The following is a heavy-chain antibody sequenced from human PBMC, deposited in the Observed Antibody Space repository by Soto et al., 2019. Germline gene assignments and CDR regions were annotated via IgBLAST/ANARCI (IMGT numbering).Heavy chain of an antibody. Sequence: QITLKESGPALVRPTQTLTLTCTFSGFSLTTSGVSVAWIRQPPGKALEWLALIYWDDDKCYSPSLKTRLTITKDTSENQVVLRMTNMDPVDTATYFCAHSRLPSSLTTSAEYFQHWGQGTLVTVSS. J-gene: IGHJ1*01. CDR3: AHSRLPSSLTTSAEYFQH. CDR1: GFSLTTSGVS. D-gene: IGHD4-4*01. CDR2: IYWDDDK. V-gene: IGHV2-5*02.